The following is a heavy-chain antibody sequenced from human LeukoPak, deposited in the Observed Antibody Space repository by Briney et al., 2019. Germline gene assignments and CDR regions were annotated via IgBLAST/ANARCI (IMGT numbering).Heavy chain of an antibody. J-gene: IGHJ3*02. D-gene: IGHD2/OR15-2a*01. CDR3: AKNPAPRSAFDI. Sequence: ASVKVSCKASGYTFTSYYMHWVRQAPGQGLEWMGWINPNSGGTNYAQKFQGRVTMTRDTSISTAYMELSRLRSDDTAVCYCAKNPAPRSAFDIWGQGTMVTVSS. V-gene: IGHV1-2*02. CDR1: GYTFTSYY. CDR2: INPNSGGT.